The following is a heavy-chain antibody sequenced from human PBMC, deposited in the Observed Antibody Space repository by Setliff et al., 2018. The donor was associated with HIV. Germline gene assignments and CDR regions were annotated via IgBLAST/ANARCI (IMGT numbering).Heavy chain of an antibody. CDR1: GFTFSSHG. D-gene: IGHD5-18*01. J-gene: IGHJ3*02. V-gene: IGHV3-30*02. CDR2: IRYDGSNK. Sequence: GGSLRLSCAASGFTFSSHGMHWVRQAPGKGLEWVAFIRYDGSNKYYADSVKGRFTISRDNSKITLYLQMNSLSADDTAVYYCVKDRGRQLWPNAFDIWGQGTMVTVS. CDR3: VKDRGRQLWPNAFDI.